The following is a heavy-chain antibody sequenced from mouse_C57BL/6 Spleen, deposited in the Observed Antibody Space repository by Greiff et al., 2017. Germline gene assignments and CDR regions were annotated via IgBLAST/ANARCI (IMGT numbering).Heavy chain of an antibody. CDR2: INPGSGGT. CDR1: GYAFTNYL. CDR3: ARSYDYYAMDY. J-gene: IGHJ4*01. V-gene: IGHV1-54*01. Sequence: QVQLQQSRAELVRPGTSVKVSCKASGYAFTNYLIEWVKQRPGQGLEWIGVINPGSGGTNYNEKFKGKATLTADKSSSTAYMQLSSLTSEDSAVYFCARSYDYYAMDYWGQGTSVTVSS. D-gene: IGHD2-10*02.